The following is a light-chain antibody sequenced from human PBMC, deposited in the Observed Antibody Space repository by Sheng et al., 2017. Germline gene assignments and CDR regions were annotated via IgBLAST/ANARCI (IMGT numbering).Light chain of an antibody. Sequence: SYELTQPASLSVSPGQTASITCSGDKLGDKSVSWYQQKPGQSPVPVIFQDIKRPSGIPERFSGSYSGNTATLTVSGTQTMDEADYYCQAWDSTTVVFGGGTHLTVL. CDR3: QAWDSTTVV. CDR1: KLGDKS. J-gene: IGLJ2*01. CDR2: QDI. V-gene: IGLV3-1*01.